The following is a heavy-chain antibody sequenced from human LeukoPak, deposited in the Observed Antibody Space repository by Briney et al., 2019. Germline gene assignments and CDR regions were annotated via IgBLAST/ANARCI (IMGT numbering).Heavy chain of an antibody. J-gene: IGHJ4*02. CDR3: ASGSYDYYGSGSYYIDY. D-gene: IGHD3-10*01. CDR1: GYTFTSYD. Sequence: ASVKVSCKASGYTFTSYDISWVRQAPGQGLEWMGRIIPIFGTANYAQKFQGRVTITTDESTSTAYMELSSLRSEDTAVYYCASGSYDYYGSGSYYIDYWGQGTLVTVSS. CDR2: IIPIFGTA. V-gene: IGHV1-69*05.